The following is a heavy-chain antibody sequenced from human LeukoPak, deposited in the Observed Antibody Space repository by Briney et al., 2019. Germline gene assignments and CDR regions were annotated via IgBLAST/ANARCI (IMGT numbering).Heavy chain of an antibody. Sequence: GGSLRLSCVASEFSFSNYAMHWVRQAPGKGLEWVAVISYDGSNKYYADSLEGRFTISRDNSKNTLYLQMDSLRPEDAAVYYCARELMYAFDIWGQGTMVTVSS. J-gene: IGHJ3*02. CDR3: ARELMYAFDI. CDR2: ISYDGSNK. V-gene: IGHV3-30*04. CDR1: EFSFSNYA. D-gene: IGHD2-8*01.